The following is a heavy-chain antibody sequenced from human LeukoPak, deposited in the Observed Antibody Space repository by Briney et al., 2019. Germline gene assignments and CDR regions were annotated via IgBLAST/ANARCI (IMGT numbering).Heavy chain of an antibody. J-gene: IGHJ4*02. CDR1: GGSIRSSSYY. Sequence: SETLSLTCTVSGGSIRSSSYYWGWIRQSPGKGLEWIGSVYHSGTTYCKSSLKSRVTISVDTSKNQFSLRLSSVTAADTAVYYCTAGWYNYWGQGTLVTVSS. V-gene: IGHV4-39*01. CDR3: TAGWYNY. CDR2: VYHSGTT. D-gene: IGHD2-15*01.